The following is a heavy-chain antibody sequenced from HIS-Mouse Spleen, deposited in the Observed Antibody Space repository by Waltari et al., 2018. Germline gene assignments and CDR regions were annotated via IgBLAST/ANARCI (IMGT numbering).Heavy chain of an antibody. Sequence: QLQLQESGPGLVKPSETLSLTCTVSGGSISSSSYYWGWIRQPPGKGLEWIGSIYYSGSTNYNPSLKSRVTISVDTSKNQFSLKLSSVTAADTAVYYCARPAEDLVYFDLWGRGTLVTVSS. CDR1: GGSISSSSYY. V-gene: IGHV4-39*01. J-gene: IGHJ2*01. CDR3: ARPAEDLVYFDL. D-gene: IGHD2-8*02. CDR2: IYYSGST.